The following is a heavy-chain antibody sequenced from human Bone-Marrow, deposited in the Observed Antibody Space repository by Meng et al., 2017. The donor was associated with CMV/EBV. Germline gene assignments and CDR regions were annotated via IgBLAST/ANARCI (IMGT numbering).Heavy chain of an antibody. D-gene: IGHD5-18*01. J-gene: IGHJ6*02. Sequence: GSLRLSCTVSRGSISDYYWTWIRQPPGKGLEWIGYIYHSGSTNYNPSLKSRLTISVDKSKNQFSLKLGSVTAADTALYYCAREDTAMVIYYGMDVWGQGTTVTVSS. CDR2: IYHSGST. CDR3: AREDTAMVIYYGMDV. V-gene: IGHV4-59*01. CDR1: RGSISDYY.